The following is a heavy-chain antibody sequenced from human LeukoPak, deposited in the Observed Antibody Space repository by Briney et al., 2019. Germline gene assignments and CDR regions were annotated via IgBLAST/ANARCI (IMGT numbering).Heavy chain of an antibody. V-gene: IGHV4-59*08. J-gene: IGHJ4*02. CDR3: ARLTPERVGDD. CDR2: IYYSGST. D-gene: IGHD1-1*01. Sequence: SETLSLTCTVSGASISSYYRSWVRQPPGKGLEWVWYIYYSGSTNYNPSLKSRVKKSVESSNDQFALKLSSVTAADTGVYYCARLTPERVGDDGGQGNLVTVSS. CDR1: GASISSYY.